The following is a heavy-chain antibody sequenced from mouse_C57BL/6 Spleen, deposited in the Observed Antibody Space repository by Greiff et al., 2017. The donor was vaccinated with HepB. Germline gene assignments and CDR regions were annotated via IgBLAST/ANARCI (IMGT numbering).Heavy chain of an antibody. D-gene: IGHD1-1*01. V-gene: IGHV5-16*01. J-gene: IGHJ2*01. CDR1: GFTFSDYY. Sequence: DVKLVESEGGLVQPGSSMKLSCTASGFTFSDYYMAWVRQVPEKGLEWVANINYDGSSTYYLDSLKSRFIISRDNAKNILYLQMSSLKSEDTATYYCARGVGGFDYWGQGTTLTVSS. CDR2: INYDGSST. CDR3: ARGVGGFDY.